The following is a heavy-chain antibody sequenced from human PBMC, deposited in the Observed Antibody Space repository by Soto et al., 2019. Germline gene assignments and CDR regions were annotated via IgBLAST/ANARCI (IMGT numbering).Heavy chain of an antibody. CDR1: GGTFSSYA. D-gene: IGHD6-13*01. V-gene: IGHV1-69*13. Sequence: GASVKVSCKASGGTFSSYAISWVRQAPGQGLEWMGGIIPIFGTANYAQKFQGRVTITADESTSTVYMELSSLRSEDTAVFYCASPLYNSRTPFGYWGQGTLVTVSS. CDR2: IIPIFGTA. J-gene: IGHJ4*02. CDR3: ASPLYNSRTPFGY.